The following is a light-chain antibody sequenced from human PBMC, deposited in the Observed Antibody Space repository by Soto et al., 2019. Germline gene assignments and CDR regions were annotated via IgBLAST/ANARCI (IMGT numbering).Light chain of an antibody. V-gene: IGLV2-23*02. CDR1: NSDIGSYDL. CDR3: CSYAGTSALV. Sequence: QSALTQPASVSGSPGQSITISCTGTNSDIGSYDLVSWYQQHPGKAPKLMIYEVSKRPSGLSNRFSGSKSGNTDSLTISGLQAEDGADYYCCSYAGTSALVFGGGTKLTVL. J-gene: IGLJ2*01. CDR2: EVS.